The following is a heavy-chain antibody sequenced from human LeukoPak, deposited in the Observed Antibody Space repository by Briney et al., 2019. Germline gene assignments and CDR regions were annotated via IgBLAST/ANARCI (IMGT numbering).Heavy chain of an antibody. Sequence: PGQTLTLSCAAAGLTFSDYWMTWVCHAPGTALDREANIKQDGSAKYYVDSVQGRFTISRDNAKNSLYLQMNSLRAEDTAIYYCVRQYNSSWLQFFDYWGQGTLVTVSS. CDR1: GLTFSDYW. V-gene: IGHV3-7*04. CDR3: VRQYNSSWLQFFDY. D-gene: IGHD6-13*01. CDR2: IKQDGSAK. J-gene: IGHJ4*02.